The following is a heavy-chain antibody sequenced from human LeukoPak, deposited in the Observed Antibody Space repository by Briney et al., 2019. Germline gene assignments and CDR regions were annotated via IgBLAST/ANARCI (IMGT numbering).Heavy chain of an antibody. Sequence: ASVKVSCKASGYTFTSYYMHWERQAPGQGLEWMGIINPSGGSTSYAQKFLGRVTMTRDMSTSTVYMELSSLRSEDTAVYYCARRGGYYYGAFDIWGQGTMVTVSS. CDR2: INPSGGST. J-gene: IGHJ3*02. D-gene: IGHD3-22*01. CDR1: GYTFTSYY. V-gene: IGHV1-46*01. CDR3: ARRGGYYYGAFDI.